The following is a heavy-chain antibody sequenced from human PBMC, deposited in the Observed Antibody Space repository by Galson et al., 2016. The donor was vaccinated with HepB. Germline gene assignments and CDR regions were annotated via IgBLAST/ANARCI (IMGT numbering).Heavy chain of an antibody. D-gene: IGHD1-7*01. Sequence: CAISGDSVSSNSAAWNWIRLSPSRGLEWLGRTYYRSKWYNEYAESVKSRTTISAHTSENHFSLQLNSVTPEDTAVYYCARETALTGTRDYYYTLDVWGQGTTATVSS. CDR1: GDSVSSNSAA. CDR3: ARETALTGTRDYYYTLDV. CDR2: TYYRSKWYN. J-gene: IGHJ6*02. V-gene: IGHV6-1*01.